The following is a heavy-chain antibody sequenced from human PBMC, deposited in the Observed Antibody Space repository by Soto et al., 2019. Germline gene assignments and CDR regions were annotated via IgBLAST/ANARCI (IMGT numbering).Heavy chain of an antibody. J-gene: IGHJ4*02. V-gene: IGHV3-7*01. Sequence: PGGSLRLSCAASGFTFSYSWMNWVRQAPGKGLEWGAYISADGSEKMPVASVTGRFTISRDNAKNSLFLEMNNLRAEDTAVYYCARTPRRLDSWGLGTLVTVSS. CDR1: GFTFSYSW. CDR2: ISADGSEK. CDR3: ARTPRRLDS. D-gene: IGHD6-6*01.